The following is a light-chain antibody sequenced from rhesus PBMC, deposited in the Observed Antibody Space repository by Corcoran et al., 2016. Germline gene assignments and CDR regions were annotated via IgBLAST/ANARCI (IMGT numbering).Light chain of an antibody. CDR3: SSYAGSNTFDI. CDR1: RSDIGGYNY. V-gene: IGLV2-32*02. Sequence: QSALTQPPSVSKSLGQSVTISCTGTRSDIGGYNYVSWYQQHPGTAPKLMIYEVSKRPSGVSDRFSGSKSGNTASLTISGLQAEDEADYYCSSYAGSNTFDIFGAGTRLTVL. CDR2: EVS. J-gene: IGLJ1*01.